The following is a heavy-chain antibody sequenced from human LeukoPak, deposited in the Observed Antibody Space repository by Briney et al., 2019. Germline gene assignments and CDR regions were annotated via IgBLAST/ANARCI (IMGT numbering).Heavy chain of an antibody. V-gene: IGHV3-64D*06. D-gene: IGHD5-18*01. CDR2: ISSNGGST. J-gene: IGHJ6*02. Sequence: PGGSLRLSCSASGFTFSSYAMHWVRQAPGKGLEYVSAISSNGGSTYYADSVKGRFTISRDNSKNTLYLQMSSLRAEDTAAYYCVKEGWIQLDGMDVWGQGTTVTVSS. CDR1: GFTFSSYA. CDR3: VKEGWIQLDGMDV.